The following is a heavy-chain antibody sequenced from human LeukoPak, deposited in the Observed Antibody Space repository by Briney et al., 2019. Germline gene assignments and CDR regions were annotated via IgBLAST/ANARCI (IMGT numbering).Heavy chain of an antibody. Sequence: PGGSLRLSCAGSEFTFSNYWMSWVRQAPGKGLEWVANIKKDGSEKNYVDSVKGRFTISRDNAKNSLYLQMNSLRAEDTAEYYCARDTRGIFDYWGQGTLVTVSS. D-gene: IGHD3-10*01. CDR3: ARDTRGIFDY. CDR1: EFTFSNYW. V-gene: IGHV3-7*05. CDR2: IKKDGSEK. J-gene: IGHJ4*02.